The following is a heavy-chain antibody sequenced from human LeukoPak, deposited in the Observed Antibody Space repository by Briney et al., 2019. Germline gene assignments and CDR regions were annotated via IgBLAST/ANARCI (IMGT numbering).Heavy chain of an antibody. CDR1: GFTFSSYG. J-gene: IGHJ5*02. CDR2: IWYDGSNK. CDR3: ARDREVAGTGWFDP. D-gene: IGHD6-19*01. Sequence: PGRSLRLSCAAPGFTFSSYGMHWVRQAPGKGLEWVAVIWYDGSNKYYADSVKGRFTISRDNSKNTLYLQMNSLRAEDTAVYYCARDREVAGTGWFDPWGQGTLVTVSS. V-gene: IGHV3-33*01.